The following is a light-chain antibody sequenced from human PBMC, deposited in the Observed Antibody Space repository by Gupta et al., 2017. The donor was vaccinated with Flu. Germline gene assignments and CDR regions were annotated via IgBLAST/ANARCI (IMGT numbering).Light chain of an antibody. J-gene: IGKJ2*01. V-gene: IGKV4-1*01. CDR3: QQYYSTPPYT. CDR1: QSVLYSSNNKNY. CDR2: WAS. Sequence: KSRQSVLYSSNNKNYLGWYQQKQGQPPKLLIYWASTREFGVPDRFSGSGSGTDFTLTVSSLQHEDVAVYYCQQYYSTPPYTFGQGTKLEIK.